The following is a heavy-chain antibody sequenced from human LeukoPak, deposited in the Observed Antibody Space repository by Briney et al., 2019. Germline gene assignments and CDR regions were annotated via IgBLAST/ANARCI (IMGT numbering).Heavy chain of an antibody. D-gene: IGHD6-13*01. CDR1: GLTFSNAW. Sequence: PGGPLRLSCTASGLTFSNAWMTWVRQAPGKGLEWVGRIESNPDGGRADYAAPVKGRFTISRDDSKNTLYLEMNGLQTEDTGFYYCTTDRMYSLPGCWGQGTLVTVSS. CDR2: IESNPDGGRA. CDR3: TTDRMYSLPGC. V-gene: IGHV3-15*04. J-gene: IGHJ4*02.